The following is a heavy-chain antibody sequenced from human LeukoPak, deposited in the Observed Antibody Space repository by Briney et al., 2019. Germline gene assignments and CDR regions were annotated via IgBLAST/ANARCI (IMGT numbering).Heavy chain of an antibody. J-gene: IGHJ3*02. CDR1: GFTVSTNY. CDR2: IYSGDST. Sequence: PGGSLRSSCAASGFTVSTNYISWVRQAPGKALEWVSVIYSGDSTYYADSVKGRFSLSRDNSKNTVYLQMNSLRAEDAAVYYCARGGYGEYVQAFDIWGQGTMVTVSS. D-gene: IGHD4-17*01. CDR3: ARGGYGEYVQAFDI. V-gene: IGHV3-53*01.